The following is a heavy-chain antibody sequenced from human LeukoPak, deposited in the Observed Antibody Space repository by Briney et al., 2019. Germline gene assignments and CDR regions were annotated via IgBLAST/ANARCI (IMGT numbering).Heavy chain of an antibody. V-gene: IGHV4-30-2*01. CDR3: ARAGYRDAFDI. D-gene: IGHD5-18*01. CDR1: GGSISSGGYS. CDR2: IYHSGST. Sequence: SETLSLTCAVSGGSISSGGYSWSWIRQPPGKGLEWIGYIYHSGSTYYNPSLKSRVTISVDTSKNQFSLKLSSVTAADTAVYYCARAGYRDAFDIWGQGTMVTVSS. J-gene: IGHJ3*02.